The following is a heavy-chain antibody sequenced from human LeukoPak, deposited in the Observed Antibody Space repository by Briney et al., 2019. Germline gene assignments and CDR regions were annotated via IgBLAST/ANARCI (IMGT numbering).Heavy chain of an antibody. V-gene: IGHV4-59*08. CDR1: GGSISSYH. CDR2: IYYSGST. D-gene: IGHD2-2*01. Sequence: PSETLSLTRTVSGGSISSYHWSWIRQPPGKGLEGIGYIYYSGSTNYNPSLKSRVTISVDTSKNQFSLKLSPVTAADTAVYYCAIAGYCSSTSCYYYGMDVWGQGTTVTVSS. CDR3: AIAGYCSSTSCYYYGMDV. J-gene: IGHJ6*02.